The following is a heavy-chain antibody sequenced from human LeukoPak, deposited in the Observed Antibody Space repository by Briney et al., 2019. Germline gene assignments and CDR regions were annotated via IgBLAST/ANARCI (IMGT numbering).Heavy chain of an antibody. CDR1: GGSISSYY. V-gene: IGHV4-59*08. D-gene: IGHD3-16*01. J-gene: IGHJ3*02. CDR3: ARLPYDYVLKSAFDI. Sequence: PSETLSLTCTVSGGSISSYYWSWIRQPPGKGLEWIGYIYYSGSTNYNPSLKSRVTISVDTSKNQFSLKLSSVTAADTAVYYCARLPYDYVLKSAFDIWGQGTMVTVSS. CDR2: IYYSGST.